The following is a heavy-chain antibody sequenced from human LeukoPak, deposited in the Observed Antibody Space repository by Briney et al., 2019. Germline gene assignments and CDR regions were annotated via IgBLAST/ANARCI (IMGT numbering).Heavy chain of an antibody. CDR3: AQDPSRWIVVVPAAISGPY. V-gene: IGHV3-23*01. CDR1: GFTFSSDA. CDR2: ISGSGGST. D-gene: IGHD2-2*01. J-gene: IGHJ4*02. Sequence: GSLRLSCAASGFTFSSDAMRWVRQAPGKGVGGVSAISGSGGSTYYADSVKGRFTISRDNSKNTLYLQMNTLRAEDTAVYYCAQDPSRWIVVVPAAISGPYWGQGTLVTVSS.